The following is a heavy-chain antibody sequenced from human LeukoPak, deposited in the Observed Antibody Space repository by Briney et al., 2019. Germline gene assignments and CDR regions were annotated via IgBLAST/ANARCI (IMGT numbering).Heavy chain of an antibody. CDR1: GGTFSSYA. D-gene: IGHD3-3*01. V-gene: IGHV1-69*01. Sequence: SVKVSCKASGGTFSSYAISWVRQAPGQGLEWMGGIIPIFGTANYAQKFQGRVTITADESTSTAYMELSSLRSEDTAVYYCARDIGEWSDYYYMDVWGKGTTVTVSS. CDR3: ARDIGEWSDYYYMDV. J-gene: IGHJ6*03. CDR2: IIPIFGTA.